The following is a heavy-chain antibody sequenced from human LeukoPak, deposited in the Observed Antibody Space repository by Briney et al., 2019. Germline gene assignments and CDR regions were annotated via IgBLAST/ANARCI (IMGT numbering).Heavy chain of an antibody. D-gene: IGHD3-10*01. Sequence: SETLSLTCTVSGGSISSYYWSWIRQPAGKGLEWIGRIYTSGSTNYNPSLKSRVTMSVDMSKNQFSLKLSSVAAADAAVYYCARGFLDGLDVWGQGTTVIVSS. CDR1: GGSISSYY. V-gene: IGHV4-4*07. CDR3: ARGFLDGLDV. J-gene: IGHJ6*02. CDR2: IYTSGST.